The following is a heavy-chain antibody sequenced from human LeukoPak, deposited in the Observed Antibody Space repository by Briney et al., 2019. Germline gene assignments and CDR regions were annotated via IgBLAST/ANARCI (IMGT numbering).Heavy chain of an antibody. CDR1: GYTFTSYG. J-gene: IGHJ5*02. CDR2: ISAHNGNT. D-gene: IGHD2-2*01. Sequence: ASVKVSCKASGYTFTSYGISWVRQPPGQGLEWMGWISAHNGNTNYAQKFQGRVTMTTDTSTNTPYMELRSLRSDGTGVYYCAREGDFCTSTSCYSWFDPWGQGTLVTVSS. CDR3: AREGDFCTSTSCYSWFDP. V-gene: IGHV1-18*01.